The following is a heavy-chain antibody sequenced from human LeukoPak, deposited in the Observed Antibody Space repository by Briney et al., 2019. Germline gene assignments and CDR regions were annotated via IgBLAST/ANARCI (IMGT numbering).Heavy chain of an antibody. D-gene: IGHD2-8*02. CDR2: INSDGSST. J-gene: IGHJ3*02. CDR1: GFTFSSYW. V-gene: IGHV3-74*01. Sequence: GGSLRLSCAVSGFTFSSYWMHWVPQAPGKGLVWVSRINSDGSSTNYADSVKGRFTISRDNVKNTLYLQMNSLRDEDTAVYYCAREFRVLPDIWGQGTMVTVYS. CDR3: AREFRVLPDI.